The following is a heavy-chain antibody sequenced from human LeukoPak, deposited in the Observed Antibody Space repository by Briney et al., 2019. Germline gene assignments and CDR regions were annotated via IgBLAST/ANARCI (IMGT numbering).Heavy chain of an antibody. J-gene: IGHJ4*02. CDR3: ARVPLTAKGFDY. D-gene: IGHD1-14*01. CDR1: GGTFSSYA. V-gene: IGHV1-69*05. Sequence: ASVKVSCKASGGTFSSYAISWVRQAPGQGLEWMGGIIPIFGTANYAQKFQGRVTMTRDTSISTAYMELSGLRSDDTAVYYCARVPLTAKGFDYWGQGTLVTVSS. CDR2: IIPIFGTA.